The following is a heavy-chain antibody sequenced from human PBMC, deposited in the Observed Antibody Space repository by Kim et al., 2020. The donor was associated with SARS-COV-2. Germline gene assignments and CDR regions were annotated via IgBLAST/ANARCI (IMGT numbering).Heavy chain of an antibody. CDR2: ISYDGSNK. CDR1: GFTFSSYA. D-gene: IGHD6-13*01. V-gene: IGHV3-30*04. Sequence: GGSLRLSCAASGFTFSSYAMHWVRQAPGKGLEWVAVISYDGSNKYYADSVKGRFTISRDNSKNTLYLQMNSLRAEDTAVYYCARDRFSKQPSYFDYWGQGTLVTVSS. J-gene: IGHJ4*02. CDR3: ARDRFSKQPSYFDY.